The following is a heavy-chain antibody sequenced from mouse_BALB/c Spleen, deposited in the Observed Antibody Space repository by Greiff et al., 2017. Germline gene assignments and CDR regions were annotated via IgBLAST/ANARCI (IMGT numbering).Heavy chain of an antibody. Sequence: EVHLVESGGGLVQPGGSRKLSCAASGFTFSSFGMHWVRQSPEKGLEWVAYISSGSSTIYYADTVKGRFTISRDNPKNTLFLQMTSLRSEDTAMYYCARSGDYYGTVFDYWGQGTTLTVSS. D-gene: IGHD1-1*01. CDR2: ISSGSSTI. CDR1: GFTFSSFG. J-gene: IGHJ2*01. CDR3: ARSGDYYGTVFDY. V-gene: IGHV5-17*02.